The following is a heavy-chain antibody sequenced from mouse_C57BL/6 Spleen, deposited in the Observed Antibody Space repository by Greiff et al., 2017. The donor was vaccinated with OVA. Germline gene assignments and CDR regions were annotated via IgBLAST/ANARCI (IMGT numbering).Heavy chain of an antibody. J-gene: IGHJ2*01. D-gene: IGHD2-4*01. CDR1: GFTFSSYA. CDR3: AREIDYDPYFDY. Sequence: EVHLVESGGGLVKPGGSLKLSCAASGFTFSSYAMSWVRQTPEKRLEWVATISDGGSYTYYPDNVKGRFTISRDNAKNNLYLQMSNLKSEDTAMYYFAREIDYDPYFDYWGQGTTLTVSS. CDR2: ISDGGSYT. V-gene: IGHV5-4*01.